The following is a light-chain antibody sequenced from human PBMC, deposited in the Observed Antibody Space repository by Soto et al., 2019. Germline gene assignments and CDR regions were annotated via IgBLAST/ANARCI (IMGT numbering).Light chain of an antibody. CDR1: QSISSY. Sequence: DIQMTQSPSSLSASVGDRVTITCRASQSISSYFNWYQQKPGKATKLLIYDASSLQSGVTSSVSGSGSGTDFTLPISSLKPEDFATYYCQQSYSTPRTFGQGTKLEIK. CDR3: QQSYSTPRT. V-gene: IGKV1-39*01. CDR2: DAS. J-gene: IGKJ2*01.